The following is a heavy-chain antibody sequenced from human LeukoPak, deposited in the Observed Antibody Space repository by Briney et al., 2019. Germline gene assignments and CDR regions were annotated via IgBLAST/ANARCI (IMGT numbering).Heavy chain of an antibody. CDR2: ISGNGVTT. Sequence: GGSLRLSCAASGFTFSSYWMHWVRHTPGKGLVWVATISGNGVTTYSADSVKGRFTISRDNSKSTLYLQMNSLRGEDTAIYYCARDRFNYGPFDYWGQGTLVTVSS. CDR3: ARDRFNYGPFDY. V-gene: IGHV3-23*01. J-gene: IGHJ4*02. CDR1: GFTFSSYW. D-gene: IGHD3-10*01.